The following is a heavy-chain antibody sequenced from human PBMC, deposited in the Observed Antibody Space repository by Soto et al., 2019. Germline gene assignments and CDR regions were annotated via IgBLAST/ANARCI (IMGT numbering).Heavy chain of an antibody. J-gene: IGHJ4*02. Sequence: GGSLRLSCAASGFPFDYYSRHWVRHAPGKGLEWVSGISWNSGSIGYADSVKGRFTISRDNAKNSLYLQMNSLRAEDTAVYYCATGNDYGDYQLDYWGQGTLVTVSS. D-gene: IGHD4-17*01. V-gene: IGHV3-9*01. CDR1: GFPFDYYS. CDR3: ATGNDYGDYQLDY. CDR2: ISWNSGSI.